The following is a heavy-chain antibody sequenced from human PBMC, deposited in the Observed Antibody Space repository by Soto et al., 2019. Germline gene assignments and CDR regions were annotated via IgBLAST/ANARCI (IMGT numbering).Heavy chain of an antibody. Sequence: PGGSLRLSCAASGFTFSSYSMNWVRQTPGKGLEWVSSISSSSNYINYADSVKGRFTISRDNAKNSLYLQMNSLRAEDTAVYYCARFWDAFDIWGQGTMVTVSS. J-gene: IGHJ3*02. CDR1: GFTFSSYS. CDR3: ARFWDAFDI. D-gene: IGHD3-3*01. V-gene: IGHV3-21*01. CDR2: ISSSSNYI.